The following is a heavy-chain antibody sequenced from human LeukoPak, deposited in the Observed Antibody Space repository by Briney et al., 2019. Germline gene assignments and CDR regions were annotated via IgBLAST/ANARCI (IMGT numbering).Heavy chain of an antibody. V-gene: IGHV3-49*04. CDR1: GFTFGDYG. CDR3: TGAFGELSFFAH. J-gene: IGHJ4*02. CDR2: IRSKAYGGTT. D-gene: IGHD3-10*01. Sequence: PGGSLRLSCTASGFTFGDYGMSWVRQAPGKGLEWVGFIRSKAYGGTTEYAASVKGRLTISRDDSKSIAYLQVNSLRSEDTAVYYCTGAFGELSFFAHWGQGTLVTVSS.